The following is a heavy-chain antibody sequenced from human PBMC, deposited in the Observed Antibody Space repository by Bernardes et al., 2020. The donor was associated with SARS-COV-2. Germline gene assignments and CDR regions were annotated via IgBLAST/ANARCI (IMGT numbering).Heavy chain of an antibody. Sequence: GGSLRLSCAVSGFTFSSYQMNWVRQAPGKGLEWVSYISSSASTLYYADSVMGRFTISRDNAKNSLYLQMNSLRAEDTAVYYCARGDYGDYDGLLEYWGRGTLVTVSS. D-gene: IGHD4-17*01. CDR3: ARGDYGDYDGLLEY. V-gene: IGHV3-48*03. J-gene: IGHJ4*02. CDR2: ISSSASTL. CDR1: GFTFSSYQ.